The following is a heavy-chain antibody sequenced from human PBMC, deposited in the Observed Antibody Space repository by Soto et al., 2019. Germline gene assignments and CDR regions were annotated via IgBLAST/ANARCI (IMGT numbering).Heavy chain of an antibody. CDR2: IIPIFGTA. CDR1: GGTFSSYA. J-gene: IGHJ6*02. Sequence: ASVKVSCKASGGTFSSYAISWVRQAPGQGLEWMGGIIPIFGTANYAQKFQGRVTITADESTSTAYMELSSLRSEDTAVYYCARHVPAAGYYYGMDVWAQGTTVPVSS. CDR3: ARHVPAAGYYYGMDV. D-gene: IGHD2-2*01. V-gene: IGHV1-69*13.